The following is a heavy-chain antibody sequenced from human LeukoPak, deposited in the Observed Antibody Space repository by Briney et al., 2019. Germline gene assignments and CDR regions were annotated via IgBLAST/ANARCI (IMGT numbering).Heavy chain of an antibody. CDR3: AKDIGEQWFFDY. CDR1: GFTFDDSA. V-gene: IGHV3-43*02. Sequence: PGGSLRLSCATSGFTFDDSAMHWVRQAPGKGLEWVSLISGDGGSTYYADSVKGRITISRDNSKNSLYLQMNSLRTEDTALYYCAKDIGEQWFFDYWGQGTLVTVSS. CDR2: ISGDGGST. D-gene: IGHD3-10*01. J-gene: IGHJ4*02.